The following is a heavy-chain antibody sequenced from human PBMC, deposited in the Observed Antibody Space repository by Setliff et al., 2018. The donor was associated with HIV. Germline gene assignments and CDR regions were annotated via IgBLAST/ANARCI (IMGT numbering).Heavy chain of an antibody. D-gene: IGHD6-19*01. Sequence: LSLTCTVSGGSISSFSYYWAWIRQSPGKGLEWIGNVYHSGGTDYDPSLRSRVTISVDTSTNQFSLNLASVTAADTAVYYCTRRFEKWLAFDYWGQGTLVTAPQ. CDR2: VYHSGGT. V-gene: IGHV4-39*01. CDR3: TRRFEKWLAFDY. J-gene: IGHJ4*02. CDR1: GGSISSFSYY.